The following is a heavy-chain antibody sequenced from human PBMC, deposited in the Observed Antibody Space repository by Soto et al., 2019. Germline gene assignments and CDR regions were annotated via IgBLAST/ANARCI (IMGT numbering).Heavy chain of an antibody. CDR2: ITASGAST. D-gene: IGHD6-19*01. CDR3: ASPYRSGWSPMSYDCVKNI. V-gene: IGHV3-23*01. CDR1: GLTSSSYA. J-gene: IGHJ6*02. Sequence: GGSLRLSCAASGLTSSSYAMSWVRQAPGKWLEWVSGITASGASTYYADYVKGSFTSSRGKPKSTLYLQMNSMRVEDTAVYYYASPYRSGWSPMSYDCVKNIWGQGTRVTASS.